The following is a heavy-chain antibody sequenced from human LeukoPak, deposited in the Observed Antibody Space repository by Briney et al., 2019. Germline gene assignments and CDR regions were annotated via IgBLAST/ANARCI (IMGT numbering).Heavy chain of an antibody. J-gene: IGHJ5*02. CDR1: GFTFSSYA. CDR2: ISGSGGSA. D-gene: IGHD6-6*01. V-gene: IGHV3-23*01. CDR3: ARDSYSSSPNWFDP. Sequence: GGSLRLSCAASGFTFSSYAMSWVRQAPGKGLEWVSAISGSGGSAYYADSVKGRFTISRDNSKNTLYLQMNSLRAEDTAVYYCARDSYSSSPNWFDPWGQGTLVTVSS.